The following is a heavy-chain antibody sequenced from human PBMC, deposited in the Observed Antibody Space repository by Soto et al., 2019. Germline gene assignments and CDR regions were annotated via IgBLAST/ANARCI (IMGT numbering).Heavy chain of an antibody. J-gene: IGHJ6*02. CDR1: GESVSSNSAA. Sequence: SRSVTCTMSGESVSSNSAAWNWIRQSPSRGLEWLGRTYYRSKWYNDYAVSVKSRITINPDTSKNQFSLQLNSVTPEDTAVYYCARGIFYGMDVWGQGTTVPVSS. CDR2: TYYRSKWYN. CDR3: ARGIFYGMDV. V-gene: IGHV6-1*01.